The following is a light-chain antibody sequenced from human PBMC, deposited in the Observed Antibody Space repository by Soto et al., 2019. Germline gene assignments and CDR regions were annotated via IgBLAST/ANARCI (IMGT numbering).Light chain of an antibody. CDR1: QSIGSY. CDR3: QQSYIIPRA. V-gene: IGKV1-39*01. J-gene: IGKJ1*01. Sequence: DIQMTQSPSSLSASVGDRVTITCRASQSIGSYVNWYQQKPGKAPQLLIFAASSLQSGVPSRFTGSGYGTDFTLTISSLQPEDFATYYCQQSYIIPRAFGQGNTVEIK. CDR2: AAS.